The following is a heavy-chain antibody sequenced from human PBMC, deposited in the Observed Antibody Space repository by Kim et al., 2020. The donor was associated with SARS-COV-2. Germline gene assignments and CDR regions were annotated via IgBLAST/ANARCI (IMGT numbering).Heavy chain of an antibody. Sequence: GGSLRLSCAASGFTFSSYWMSWVRQAPGKGLEWVANIKQDGSEKYYVDSVKGRFTISRDNAKNSLYLQMNSLRAEDTAVYYCARDSPYYYDSSGYPSPTFFDAFDIWGQGTMVTVSS. CDR1: GFTFSSYW. V-gene: IGHV3-7*03. CDR3: ARDSPYYYDSSGYPSPTFFDAFDI. CDR2: IKQDGSEK. D-gene: IGHD3-22*01. J-gene: IGHJ3*02.